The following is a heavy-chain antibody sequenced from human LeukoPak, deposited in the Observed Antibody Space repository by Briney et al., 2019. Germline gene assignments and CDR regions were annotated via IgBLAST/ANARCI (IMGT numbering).Heavy chain of an antibody. V-gene: IGHV4-39*07. D-gene: IGHD3-10*01. CDR1: GGSISSSSYY. Sequence: KSSETLSLTCTVSGGSISSSSYYWGWIRQPPGKGLEWIGSIYYSGSTYYNPSLKSRVTISVDTSKNQFSLKLSSVTAADTAVYYCARDLGRGYNNLYNWFDPWGQGTLVTVSS. CDR2: IYYSGST. CDR3: ARDLGRGYNNLYNWFDP. J-gene: IGHJ5*02.